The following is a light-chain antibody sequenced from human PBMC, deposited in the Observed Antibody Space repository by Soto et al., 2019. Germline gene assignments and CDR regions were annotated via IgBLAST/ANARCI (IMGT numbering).Light chain of an antibody. V-gene: IGKV3-15*01. Sequence: EVVMTQSPATLSVSPGERATLSCRASQSVSSNLAWYQQKPGQAPRPLIYGTSTRATGIPARFSGSGSGIEFTLTISSLQSEDFAVYYCQQYNGWPPWTFGQGTKVDIK. CDR2: GTS. J-gene: IGKJ1*01. CDR3: QQYNGWPPWT. CDR1: QSVSSN.